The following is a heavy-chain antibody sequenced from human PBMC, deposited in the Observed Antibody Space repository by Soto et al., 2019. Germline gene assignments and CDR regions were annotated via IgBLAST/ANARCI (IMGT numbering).Heavy chain of an antibody. D-gene: IGHD3-10*01. CDR3: ARVGGSGSYAYYYYMDV. Sequence: SETLSFTCAVYGGSFSGYYWSWIRQPPGKGLEWIGEINHSGSTNYNPSLKSRVTISVDASKNQFSLKLSSVTAADTAVYYCARVGGSGSYAYYYYMDVWGKGTTVTVSS. CDR2: INHSGST. CDR1: GGSFSGYY. V-gene: IGHV4-34*01. J-gene: IGHJ6*03.